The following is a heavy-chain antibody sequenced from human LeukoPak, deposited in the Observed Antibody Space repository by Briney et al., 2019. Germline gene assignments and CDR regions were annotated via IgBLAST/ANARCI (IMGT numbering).Heavy chain of an antibody. J-gene: IGHJ4*02. CDR3: ARDAVTFFGVVGYFDY. D-gene: IGHD3-3*01. CDR1: GFTVSSNY. V-gene: IGHV3-66*02. CDR2: IYSGGST. Sequence: PGGSLRLSCAASGFTVSSNYMSWVRQAPGKGLEWVSVIYSGGSTYYADSVEGRFTISRDNSKNTLYLQMNSLRAEDTAVYYCARDAVTFFGVVGYFDYWGQGTLVTVSS.